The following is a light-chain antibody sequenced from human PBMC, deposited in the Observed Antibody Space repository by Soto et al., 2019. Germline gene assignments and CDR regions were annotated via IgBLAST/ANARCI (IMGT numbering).Light chain of an antibody. CDR1: QSVSSY. J-gene: IGKJ1*01. CDR2: GAS. CDR3: QQYGSSGT. Sequence: EIVFTQSPVTLSLSPGERATLSCRASQSVSSYLAWYQQKPGQAPRLLIYGASNRATGIPDRFSGSGSGTDFTLTISRLEPEDFAVYYCQQYGSSGTFGQGTKVDIK. V-gene: IGKV3-20*01.